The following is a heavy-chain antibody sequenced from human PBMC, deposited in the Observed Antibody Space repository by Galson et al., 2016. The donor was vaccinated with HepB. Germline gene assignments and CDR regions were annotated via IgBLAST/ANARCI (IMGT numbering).Heavy chain of an antibody. CDR3: ARVDYGDFHFDS. J-gene: IGHJ4*02. V-gene: IGHV1-18*01. CDR1: GYTFSNYG. Sequence: SVKVSCKASGYTFSNYGINWVRQSPGQGLEWMGWISTYNGDTNYAQKFRGRVTMTTDTFTTTAYMELRSLRSDDTALYYCARVDYGDFHFDSWGQGTRVTVSS. D-gene: IGHD4-17*01. CDR2: ISTYNGDT.